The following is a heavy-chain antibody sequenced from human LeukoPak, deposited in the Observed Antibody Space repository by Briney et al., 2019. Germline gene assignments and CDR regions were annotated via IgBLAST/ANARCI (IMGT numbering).Heavy chain of an antibody. D-gene: IGHD5-18*01. CDR3: AREHTAMAFHADAFDI. V-gene: IGHV1-46*01. Sequence: ASVKVSCKASGYTFTSYYMHWVRQAPGQGREWMGIINPSGGSTSYAQKFQGRVTMTRDTSTSTVYMELSSLRSEDTAVYYCAREHTAMAFHADAFDIWGQGTMVTVSS. CDR1: GYTFTSYY. J-gene: IGHJ3*02. CDR2: INPSGGST.